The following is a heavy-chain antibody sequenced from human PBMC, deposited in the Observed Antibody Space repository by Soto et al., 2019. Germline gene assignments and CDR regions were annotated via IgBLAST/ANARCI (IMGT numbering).Heavy chain of an antibody. CDR3: AKASDY. J-gene: IGHJ4*02. D-gene: IGHD6-6*01. V-gene: IGHV3-30*18. CDR1: GFTFDDYA. Sequence: VQLVESGGGLVQSGRSLRLSCAASGFTFDDYAMHWVRQAPGKGLEWVAVISYDGSNKYYADSVKGRFTISRDNSKNTLFLQMNSLRAEDTAVYYCAKASDYWGQGTLVTVSS. CDR2: ISYDGSNK.